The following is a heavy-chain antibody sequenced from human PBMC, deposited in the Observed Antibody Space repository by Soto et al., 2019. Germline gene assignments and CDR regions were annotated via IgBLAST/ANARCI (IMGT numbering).Heavy chain of an antibody. D-gene: IGHD1-26*01. Sequence: EVQLVESGGGLVQPGGSLRLSCAASGFTFSSFWMNWVRQAQGKGLEWVANIKSDGSEKYYGDSVKGRFTFSRDNAKNTLYLQRDSLRVEDTAVYYCARCRSYGMEGVERAVDIWGQGTKVTVSS. J-gene: IGHJ3*02. CDR2: IKSDGSEK. V-gene: IGHV3-7*03. CDR1: GFTFSSFW. CDR3: ARCRSYGMEGVERAVDI.